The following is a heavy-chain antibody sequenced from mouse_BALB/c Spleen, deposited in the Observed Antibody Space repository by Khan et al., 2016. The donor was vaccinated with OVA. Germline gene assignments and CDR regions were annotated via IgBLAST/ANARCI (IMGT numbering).Heavy chain of an antibody. CDR2: IDPPNGNT. Sequence: DVKLQESGAELAKPGASVKMSCKASGYTFINYWILWVKQWPEQGLEWIGRIDPPNGNTKYDPKFQGKATITADTSSNTAYLQLSSLTSEDTAVYYCARMARKWGQGTTLQSPQ. V-gene: IGHV14-3*02. CDR1: GYTFINYW. CDR3: ARMARK. J-gene: IGHJ2*01.